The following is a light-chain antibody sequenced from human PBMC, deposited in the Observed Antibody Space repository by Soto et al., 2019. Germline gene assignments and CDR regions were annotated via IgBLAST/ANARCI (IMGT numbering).Light chain of an antibody. CDR1: QGISDR. Sequence: DIQLTQSPSFLSASVGDRVTITCRASQGISDRLAWYQQRPGKAPNLLIHSASSLQSGVPLRFSGSESGTEFTLTISSLQPADFATYYCQQRDGYPITFGQGTRLEIK. V-gene: IGKV1-9*01. CDR2: SAS. J-gene: IGKJ5*01. CDR3: QQRDGYPIT.